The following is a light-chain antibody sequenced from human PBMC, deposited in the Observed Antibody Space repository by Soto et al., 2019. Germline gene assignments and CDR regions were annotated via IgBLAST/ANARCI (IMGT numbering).Light chain of an antibody. Sequence: QSVMTQPASVSGSPGHSITISSTGTISYIRGYDYFSCYQQRPVKAPKLIIYEVRYRPSVVSNRFSASKSGNTASLTISGLKAEDEAVYYCCSYTRTSNHYFFGSGTKVTVL. CDR3: CSYTRTSNHYF. CDR1: ISYIRGYDY. V-gene: IGLV2-14*01. CDR2: EVR. J-gene: IGLJ1*01.